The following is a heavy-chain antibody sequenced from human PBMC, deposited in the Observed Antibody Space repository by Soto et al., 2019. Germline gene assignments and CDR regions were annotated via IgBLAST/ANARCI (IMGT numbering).Heavy chain of an antibody. CDR1: GFSFSTSGMA. CDR3: AFRSNLVPTGGAFDI. V-gene: IGHV2-5*02. D-gene: IGHD3-10*01. Sequence: QITLKESGPTLVKPTQTLTLTCTLSGFSFSTSGMAVGWNRQTPGKAPECLALIFWDRDKRYRPSLKTRLTLTKDTSDTLVVLTMTNMDSVDSGTYCCAFRSNLVPTGGAFDIWVGGTEITVSS. CDR2: IFWDRDK. J-gene: IGHJ3*02.